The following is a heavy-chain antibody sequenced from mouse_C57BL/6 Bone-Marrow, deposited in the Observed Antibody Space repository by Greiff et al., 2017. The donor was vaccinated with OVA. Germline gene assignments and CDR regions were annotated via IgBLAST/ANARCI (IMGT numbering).Heavy chain of an antibody. CDR1: GYSFTGYY. CDR3: AGGTGFDY. J-gene: IGHJ2*01. CDR2: INPYNGVS. D-gene: IGHD3-3*01. V-gene: IGHV1-31*01. Sequence: VQLQQSGPELVKPGASVKISCTASGYSFTGYYMHWVKQSPGNILDWIGYINPYNGVSSYNQTFKGKATLTVDKSSSTAYMKLRSLTSADSEVYSCAGGTGFDYGGQGTTLTVSS.